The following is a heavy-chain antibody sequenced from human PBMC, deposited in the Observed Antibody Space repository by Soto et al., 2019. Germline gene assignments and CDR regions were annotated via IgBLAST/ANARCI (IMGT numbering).Heavy chain of an antibody. CDR1: GFTFSSYV. CDR2: VSISGGT. D-gene: IGHD6-13*01. J-gene: IGHJ4*02. Sequence: EVQLLESGGGLVQPGGSLRLSCAASGFTFSSYVMSWVRQAPGKGLEWVSGVSISGGTYYADSVKGRLTISRDNSKNVLYLQMNSLGAEDTAVYYCAKDGIPATGRGSDYWGKVTLVTVSA. CDR3: AKDGIPATGRGSDY. V-gene: IGHV3-23*01.